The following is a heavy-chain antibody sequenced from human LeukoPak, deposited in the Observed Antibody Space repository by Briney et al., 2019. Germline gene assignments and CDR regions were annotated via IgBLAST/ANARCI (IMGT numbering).Heavy chain of an antibody. D-gene: IGHD3-3*01. Sequence: GGSLRLSCAASGFTFSSYAMSWVRQAPGKGLEWVSAISGSGGGTYYADSVKGRFTISRDNSKNTLYLQMNSLRAEDTAVYYCAKEYESTTGFWSGYYSPWFDPWGQGTLVTVSS. CDR3: AKEYESTTGFWSGYYSPWFDP. V-gene: IGHV3-23*01. CDR1: GFTFSSYA. CDR2: ISGSGGGT. J-gene: IGHJ5*02.